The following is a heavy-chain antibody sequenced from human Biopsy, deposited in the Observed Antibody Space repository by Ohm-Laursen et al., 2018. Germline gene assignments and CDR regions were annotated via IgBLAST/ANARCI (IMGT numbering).Heavy chain of an antibody. V-gene: IGHV4-59*01. J-gene: IGHJ2*01. CDR1: GDSISSYY. CDR2: VYYTGST. CDR3: ARDRGYYSDRTVPEYFDL. Sequence: SQTLSLTWPVSGDSISSYYWSWIRQPPGKGLQWIGYVYYTGSTDYNPSLQSRVTISVDTSKNHFSLRLRSVTPADTAIYYCARDRGYYSDRTVPEYFDLWGRGTLVTVSS. D-gene: IGHD3-22*01.